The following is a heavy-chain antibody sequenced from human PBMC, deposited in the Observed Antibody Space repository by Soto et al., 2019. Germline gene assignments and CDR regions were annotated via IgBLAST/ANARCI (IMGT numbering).Heavy chain of an antibody. Sequence: NPSETLSLTCAVYGGSFSGYYWSWIRQPPGKGLEWIGEINHSGSTNYNPSLKSRVTISVDTSKNQFSLKLSSVTAADTAVYYCARSKVIRNLFDPWGQGTLVTVSS. CDR1: GGSFSGYY. J-gene: IGHJ5*02. CDR2: INHSGST. V-gene: IGHV4-34*01. CDR3: ARSKVIRNLFDP. D-gene: IGHD3-22*01.